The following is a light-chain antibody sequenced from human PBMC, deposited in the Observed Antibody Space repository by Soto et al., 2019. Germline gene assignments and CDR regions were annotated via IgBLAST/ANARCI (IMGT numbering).Light chain of an antibody. CDR1: QSVGNNF. Sequence: EIVLTQSPDTLPLSPGERATLHCRASQSVGNNFLAWYQQKPGQAPTLLIYDASSRASGLPDRFSGSGSETDFTLTVSRLELEDFAVYFCHQYGTSPQTFGQGTKVDIK. J-gene: IGKJ1*01. CDR3: HQYGTSPQT. CDR2: DAS. V-gene: IGKV3-20*01.